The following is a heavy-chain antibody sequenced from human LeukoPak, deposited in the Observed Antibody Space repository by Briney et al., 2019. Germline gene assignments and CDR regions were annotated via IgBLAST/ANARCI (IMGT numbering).Heavy chain of an antibody. Sequence: PSETLSLTCTVSGGSISSSSYYWGWIRQPPGKGLEWIGSIYYSGSTYYNPSLKSRVTMSVDTSKNQFSLKLSSVTAADTAVYYCARGGLAAAGTRVYFDYWGQGTLVTVSS. V-gene: IGHV4-39*07. D-gene: IGHD6-13*01. J-gene: IGHJ4*02. CDR3: ARGGLAAAGTRVYFDY. CDR1: GGSISSSSYY. CDR2: IYYSGST.